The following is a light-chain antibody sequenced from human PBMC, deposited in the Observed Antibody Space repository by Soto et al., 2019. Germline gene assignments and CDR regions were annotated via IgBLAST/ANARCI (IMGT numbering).Light chain of an antibody. CDR2: AAY. V-gene: IGKV1-39*01. J-gene: IGKJ4*01. Sequence: QFTASMSESYGDRVTXTCRTSQTIYNYLNWYQQKPGRAPKLLIYAAYNLQSGLASTFSGSSSGTDFTLATSALQPDDFAAYFCHQTYSMPLTFGGGTNVAIK. CDR1: QTIYNY. CDR3: HQTYSMPLT.